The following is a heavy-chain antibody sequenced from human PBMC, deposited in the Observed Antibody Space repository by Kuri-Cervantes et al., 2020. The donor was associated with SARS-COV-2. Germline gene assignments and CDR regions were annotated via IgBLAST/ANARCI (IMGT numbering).Heavy chain of an antibody. V-gene: IGHV3-23*01. CDR2: ISGSGGST. Sequence: GESLKISCAASGFTFSGYAMSWVRQAPGKGLEWVSAISGSGGSTYYADSVKGRFTISRDNSKNTLYLQMNSLRAEDTAVYYCAKVEGTNYDFWSGYYPQRNWFDPWGQGTLVTVSS. D-gene: IGHD3-3*01. CDR1: GFTFSGYA. J-gene: IGHJ5*02. CDR3: AKVEGTNYDFWSGYYPQRNWFDP.